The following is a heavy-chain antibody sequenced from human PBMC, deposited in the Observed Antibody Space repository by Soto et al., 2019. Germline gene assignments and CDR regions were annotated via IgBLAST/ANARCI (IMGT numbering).Heavy chain of an antibody. D-gene: IGHD3-10*01. J-gene: IGHJ6*02. V-gene: IGHV4-39*01. CDR1: GGSISSSSYY. CDR3: ARVLWFGELCLDV. Sequence: QLQLQESGPGLVKPSETLSLTCTVSGGSISSSSYYWGWIRQPPGKGLEWIGSIYYSGSTYYNPSLKSRVTISVDTSKNQFSLKLSSVTAADTAVYYCARVLWFGELCLDVWGQGTTVTVSS. CDR2: IYYSGST.